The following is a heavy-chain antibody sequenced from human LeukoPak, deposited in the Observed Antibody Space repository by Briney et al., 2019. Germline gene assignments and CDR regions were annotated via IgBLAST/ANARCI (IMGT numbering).Heavy chain of an antibody. CDR1: GFTFTCYY. Sequence: ASVTVSCTASGFTFTCYYMHWARHATGQGLGWMGWINPNSGGTNYAQKFHGRVTMTRDTSISTAYMELSRLSSEATAVYYCKGNYYGTRIYADFDFWGQGTLVTVSS. CDR3: KGNYYGTRIYADFDF. CDR2: INPNSGGT. D-gene: IGHD3-10*01. V-gene: IGHV1-2*02. J-gene: IGHJ4*02.